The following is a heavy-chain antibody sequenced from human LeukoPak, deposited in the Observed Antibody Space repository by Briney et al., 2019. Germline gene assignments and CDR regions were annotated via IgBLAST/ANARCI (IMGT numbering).Heavy chain of an antibody. Sequence: GGSLRLSCAASGFTFSSYAMHWVRQAPGKGLEWVAVISYDGSNKYYADSVKGRFTISRDNSKNTLYLQMNSLRAEDTAVYYGVVAATVTAPSFDYWGQGTLVTVSS. V-gene: IGHV3-30-3*01. CDR3: VVAATVTAPSFDY. J-gene: IGHJ4*02. CDR1: GFTFSSYA. D-gene: IGHD2-15*01. CDR2: ISYDGSNK.